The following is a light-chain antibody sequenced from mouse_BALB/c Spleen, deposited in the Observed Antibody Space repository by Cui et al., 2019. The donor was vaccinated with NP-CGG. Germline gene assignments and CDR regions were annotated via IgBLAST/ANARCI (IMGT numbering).Light chain of an antibody. CDR1: TGAVTTSTY. CDR2: GTN. V-gene: IGLV1*01. J-gene: IGLJ1*01. Sequence: AVVTQESALTTSPGETVTLTCRSSTGAVTTSTYANWVQEKPDHLFTGLIGGTNNRPPGVPARFSGSLIGDKAALTITGAQTEDEAIYFCALWYSNHWVFGGGTKLTVL. CDR3: ALWYSNHWV.